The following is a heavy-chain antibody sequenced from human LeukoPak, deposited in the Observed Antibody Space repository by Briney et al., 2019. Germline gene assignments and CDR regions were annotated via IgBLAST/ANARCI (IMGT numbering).Heavy chain of an antibody. D-gene: IGHD3-22*01. CDR3: ARSDSSVFKNDY. V-gene: IGHV1-69*05. CDR2: IIPIFGTA. CDR1: GGAFISYA. J-gene: IGHJ4*02. Sequence: SVKVSCKASGGAFISYAISWVRQAPGKGGEWMGRIIPIFGTANYAQKFQGRVTITTDESTSTAYMELSSLRSEDTAVYYCARSDSSVFKNDYWGQGTLVTVSS.